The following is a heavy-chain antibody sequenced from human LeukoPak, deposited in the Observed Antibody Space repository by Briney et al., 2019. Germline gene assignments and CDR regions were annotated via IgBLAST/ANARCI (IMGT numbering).Heavy chain of an antibody. CDR2: ISSSGSYT. J-gene: IGHJ4*02. CDR3: ARDGWSVQHPHGY. D-gene: IGHD2-15*01. V-gene: IGHV3-11*06. Sequence: GGSLRLSCAASGFTFSDYYMSWIRQAPGKGLEWVSYISSSGSYTNYADSVKGRFTISRDNAKNSLYLQMNSLRAEDTAVYYCARDGWSVQHPHGYWGQGTLVTVSS. CDR1: GFTFSDYY.